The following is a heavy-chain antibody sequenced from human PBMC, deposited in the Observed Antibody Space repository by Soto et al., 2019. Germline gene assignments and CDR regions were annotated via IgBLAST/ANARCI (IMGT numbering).Heavy chain of an antibody. Sequence: GGSLRLSCTVSGFTFGDYAMSWFRQAPGKGLEWVGFIRSKAYGGTTEYAASVKGRFTISRDDSKSIAYLQMNSLKTEDTSVYYCTREGQRWLQLLTGYWGQGTLVTVSS. CDR2: IRSKAYGGTT. J-gene: IGHJ4*02. V-gene: IGHV3-49*03. CDR1: GFTFGDYA. CDR3: TREGQRWLQLLTGY. D-gene: IGHD1-1*01.